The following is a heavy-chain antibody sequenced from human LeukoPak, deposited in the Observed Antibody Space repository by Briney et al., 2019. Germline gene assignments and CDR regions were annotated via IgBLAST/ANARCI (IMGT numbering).Heavy chain of an antibody. CDR2: IYYSGST. CDR3: ARDGTGGSGPDLDY. Sequence: PSQTLSLTCAVSGGSISSGGYSWSWIRQPPGKGLEWIGYIYYSGSTNYNPSLKSRVTISVDTSKNQFSLKLSSVTAADTAVYYCARDGTGGSGPDLDYWGQGTLVTVSS. V-gene: IGHV4-30-4*07. CDR1: GGSISSGGYS. D-gene: IGHD3-10*01. J-gene: IGHJ4*02.